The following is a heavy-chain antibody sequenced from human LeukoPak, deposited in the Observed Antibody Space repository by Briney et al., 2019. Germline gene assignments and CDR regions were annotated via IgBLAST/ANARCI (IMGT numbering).Heavy chain of an antibody. CDR3: ARDMTTVSDY. V-gene: IGHV3-48*03. J-gene: IGHJ4*02. D-gene: IGHD4-17*01. Sequence: GGSLRLSCAASGFTFSSYEMNWVRQAPGKGLEWVSYISSSGSTIYYADSVKGRLTISRDNAKNSLYLQMNSLRAEDTAVYYCARDMTTVSDYWGQGTLVTVSS. CDR1: GFTFSSYE. CDR2: ISSSGSTI.